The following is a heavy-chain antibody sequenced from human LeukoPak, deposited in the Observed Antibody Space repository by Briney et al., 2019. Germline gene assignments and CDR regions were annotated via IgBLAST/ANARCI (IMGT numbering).Heavy chain of an antibody. CDR2: IWYDGSNT. D-gene: IGHD3-10*01. Sequence: GGSLRLSCAASGFTFSSYGMHWVRQAPGKGLEWVAVIWYDGSNTYYADSVKGRFTISRDNSKNTLYLQMNSLRAEDTAVYYCAKADGSGSYSDFWGQGTLVTVSS. CDR1: GFTFSSYG. J-gene: IGHJ4*02. CDR3: AKADGSGSYSDF. V-gene: IGHV3-33*06.